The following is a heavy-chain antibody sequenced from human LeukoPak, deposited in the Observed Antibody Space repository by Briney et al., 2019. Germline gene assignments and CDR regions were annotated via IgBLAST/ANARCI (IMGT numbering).Heavy chain of an antibody. Sequence: PGGSLRLSCAASGFTFSSYWMSWVRQAPGKGLEWVANIKQDGSEKYYVDSVKGRFTISRDNAKNSLYLQMNSLRAEDTAVYYCARDRTLWFGELSNFDYWGQGTLVTVSS. V-gene: IGHV3-7*01. CDR3: ARDRTLWFGELSNFDY. J-gene: IGHJ4*02. D-gene: IGHD3-10*01. CDR2: IKQDGSEK. CDR1: GFTFSSYW.